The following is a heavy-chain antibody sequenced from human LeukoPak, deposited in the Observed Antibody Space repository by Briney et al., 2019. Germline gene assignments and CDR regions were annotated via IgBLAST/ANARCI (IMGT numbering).Heavy chain of an antibody. V-gene: IGHV3-7*03. CDR1: GFTFSNYW. CDR2: IKQDGNEK. J-gene: IGHJ4*02. Sequence: GGSLRLSCAASGFTFSNYWMHWVRQAPGKGLEWVANIKQDGNEKYYVDSVKGRFTISSDNAKNSLYLQMNSLRAEDTAVYYCARDYFDYWGQGTLVTVSS. CDR3: ARDYFDY.